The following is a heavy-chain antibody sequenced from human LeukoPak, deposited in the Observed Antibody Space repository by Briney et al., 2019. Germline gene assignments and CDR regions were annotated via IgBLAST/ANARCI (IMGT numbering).Heavy chain of an antibody. Sequence: GGSLRLSCVLSGLTFSDAWMSWVRQAPGKGLEWVGRIRNDRITDYAAPVQGRFSISRDNSKNTLYLQMNSLKTEDTAVYYCTTERRDGYNYGFDYWGQGTLVTVSS. V-gene: IGHV3-15*01. CDR2: IRNDRIT. CDR1: GLTFSDAW. J-gene: IGHJ4*02. CDR3: TTERRDGYNYGFDY. D-gene: IGHD5-24*01.